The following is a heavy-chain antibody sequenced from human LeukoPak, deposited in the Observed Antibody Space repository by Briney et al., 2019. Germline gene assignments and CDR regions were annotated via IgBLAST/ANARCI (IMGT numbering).Heavy chain of an antibody. Sequence: GGSLRLSCAASGFTFSSHAMSWVRQAPGKGLEWVSVISNSGSVTHYADSVKGRFTISRDNSKNTLYLEMNSPSPDDTAVYYCARGVEPLAANTLAYWGQGTLVTVSS. CDR2: ISNSGSVT. D-gene: IGHD1-14*01. V-gene: IGHV3-23*01. J-gene: IGHJ4*02. CDR1: GFTFSSHA. CDR3: ARGVEPLAANTLAY.